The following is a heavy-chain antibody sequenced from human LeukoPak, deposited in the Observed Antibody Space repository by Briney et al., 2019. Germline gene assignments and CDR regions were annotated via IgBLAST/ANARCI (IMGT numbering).Heavy chain of an antibody. CDR1: GFTFSSYW. Sequence: PGGSLRLSCAASGFTFSSYWMSWVRQAPGKGLEWVANIRQDGSEKYYVDSVKGRFTISRDNAKNSLYLQMNSLRAEDTAVYYCATRPLETNYDDYFDYWGQGTLVTVSS. D-gene: IGHD4/OR15-4a*01. CDR3: ATRPLETNYDDYFDY. CDR2: IRQDGSEK. J-gene: IGHJ4*02. V-gene: IGHV3-7*01.